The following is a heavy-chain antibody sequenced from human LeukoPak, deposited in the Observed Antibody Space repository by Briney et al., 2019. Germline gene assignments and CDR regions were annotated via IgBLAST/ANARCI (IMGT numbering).Heavy chain of an antibody. V-gene: IGHV1-18*04. Sequence: ASVKVSCKASGYTFTGYYMHWVRQAPGQGLEWMGWISAYNGNTNYAQKLQGRVTMTTDTSTSTAYMELRSLRSDDTAVYYCAREVATTPPDYWGQGTLVTVSS. CDR3: AREVATTPPDY. J-gene: IGHJ4*02. CDR2: ISAYNGNT. D-gene: IGHD5-12*01. CDR1: GYTFTGYY.